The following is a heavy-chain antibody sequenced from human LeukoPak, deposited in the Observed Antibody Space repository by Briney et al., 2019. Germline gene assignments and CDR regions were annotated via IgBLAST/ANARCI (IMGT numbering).Heavy chain of an antibody. Sequence: SQTLSLTCAISGDSVSSNSAAWNWIRQSPSRGLEWLGRTYYRSKWYNDYAVSVKSRITINPDTSKNQFSLQLNSVTPEDTAVYYCARDRGYCSGSSCYRLLSGFDPWGQGTLVTVSS. D-gene: IGHD2-15*01. J-gene: IGHJ5*02. V-gene: IGHV6-1*01. CDR2: TYYRSKWYN. CDR1: GDSVSSNSAA. CDR3: ARDRGYCSGSSCYRLLSGFDP.